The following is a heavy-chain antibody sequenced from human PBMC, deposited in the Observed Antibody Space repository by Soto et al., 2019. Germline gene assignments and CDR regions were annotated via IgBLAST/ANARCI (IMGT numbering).Heavy chain of an antibody. CDR1: GFSLTTSGVG. V-gene: IGHV2-5*02. J-gene: IGHJ5*01. Sequence: QITLKESGPTLLKPTQTLTLTCTFSGFSLTTSGVGVSWIRQPPGKALEWLAVIYWDDDKRFSPALKTRLTITKDTSKNQVLLRMSNVDPVDTGTYFCLHDKLYGVTGSYALGFDSWGQGTLFTVSS. D-gene: IGHD1-20*01. CDR3: LHDKLYGVTGSYALGFDS. CDR2: IYWDDDK.